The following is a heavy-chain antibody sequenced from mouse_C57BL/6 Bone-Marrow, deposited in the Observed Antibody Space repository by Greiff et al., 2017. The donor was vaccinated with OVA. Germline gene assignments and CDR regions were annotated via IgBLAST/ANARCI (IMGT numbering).Heavy chain of an antibody. CDR2: ISDGGSYP. CDR3: ARGEGPFYAMDY. J-gene: IGHJ4*01. V-gene: IGHV5-4*03. Sequence: EVKLVESGGGLVKPGGSLKLSCAASGFTFSSFAMSWVRQTPEKRLEWVATISDGGSYPSYPDNVKGRFTISRDNAKNNLYLQMSHLKSEDTAMYYCARGEGPFYAMDYWGQGTSVTVSS. CDR1: GFTFSSFA. D-gene: IGHD3-3*01.